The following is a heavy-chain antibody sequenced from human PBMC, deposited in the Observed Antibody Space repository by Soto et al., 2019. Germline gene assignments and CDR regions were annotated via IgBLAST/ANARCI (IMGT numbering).Heavy chain of an antibody. J-gene: IGHJ5*02. CDR1: GFTFADYA. D-gene: IGHD3-22*01. CDR3: AKAKFYYDSSPYDT. CDR2: INADGSEK. Sequence: GGSLRLSCALSGFTFADYAVHWVRQSAGKGLEWVSFINADGSEKYYADSVRGRFTISRDNSKDSFYLQMNSLRLEDTAMYYCAKAKFYYDSSPYDTWGQGTLVTVYS. V-gene: IGHV3-43D*04.